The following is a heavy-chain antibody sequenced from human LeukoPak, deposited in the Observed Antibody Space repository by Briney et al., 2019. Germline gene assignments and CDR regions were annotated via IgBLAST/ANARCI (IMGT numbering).Heavy chain of an antibody. CDR2: ISGSGGST. J-gene: IGHJ3*02. V-gene: IGHV3-23*01. Sequence: QSGGSLRLSCAASGFTFSSYAMSWVRQAPGKGLEWVSAISGSGGSTYYADSVKGRFTISRDNSKNTLYLQMNSLRAEDTAVYYCAKDTKSNYYGSGDYAFDIWGQGQWSPSLQ. CDR3: AKDTKSNYYGSGDYAFDI. D-gene: IGHD3-10*01. CDR1: GFTFSSYA.